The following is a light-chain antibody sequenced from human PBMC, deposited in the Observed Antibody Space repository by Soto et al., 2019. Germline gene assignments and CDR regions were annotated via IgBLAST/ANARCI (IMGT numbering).Light chain of an antibody. CDR3: QTWGSGIHV. CDR1: SGHSSYA. V-gene: IGLV4-69*01. CDR2: LNSDGSH. J-gene: IGLJ2*01. Sequence: QLVLTQSPSASASLGASVKLTCTLSSGHSSYAIAWPQQQPEKGPRYLMKLNSDGSHSKGDGIPDRFSGSSSGAERYLPISSLQSEDEDDYYCQTWGSGIHVFGGGTKLTVL.